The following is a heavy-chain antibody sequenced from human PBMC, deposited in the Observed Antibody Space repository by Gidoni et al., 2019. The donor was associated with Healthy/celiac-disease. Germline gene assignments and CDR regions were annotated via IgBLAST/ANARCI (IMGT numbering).Heavy chain of an antibody. D-gene: IGHD3-3*01. CDR3: ARGGYYDFWSGYSTLYYFDY. CDR2: IWYDGSNK. V-gene: IGHV3-33*01. CDR1: GFTFSSYG. J-gene: IGHJ4*02. Sequence: QVQLVESGGGVVQPGRSLRLSCAASGFTFSSYGMPWVRQAPGKGREWVAVIWYDGSNKYYADSVKGRFTISRDNSKNTLYLQMNSLRAEDTAVYYCARGGYYDFWSGYSTLYYFDYWGQGTLVTVSS.